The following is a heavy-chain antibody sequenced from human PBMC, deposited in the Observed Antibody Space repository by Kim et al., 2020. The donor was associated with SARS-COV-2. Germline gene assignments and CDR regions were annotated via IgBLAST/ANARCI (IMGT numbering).Heavy chain of an antibody. CDR3: ASYNPHSRLSYGYYYYGMDV. CDR2: INHSGST. V-gene: IGHV4-34*01. CDR1: GGSFSGYY. Sequence: SETLSLTCAVYGGSFSGYYWSWIRQPPGKGLEWIGEINHSGSTNYNPSLKSRVTISVDTSKNQFSLKLSSVTAADTAVYYCASYNPHSRLSYGYYYYGMDVWGQGTTVTVSS. J-gene: IGHJ6*02. D-gene: IGHD3-10*01.